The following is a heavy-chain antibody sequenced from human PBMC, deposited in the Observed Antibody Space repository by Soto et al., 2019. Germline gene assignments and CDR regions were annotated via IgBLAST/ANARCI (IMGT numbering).Heavy chain of an antibody. CDR3: AAPYCSGSDYNGFDY. CDR2: IIPIFGTA. V-gene: IGHV1-69*12. CDR1: GGTFSSYA. D-gene: IGHD3-10*01. J-gene: IGHJ4*02. Sequence: QVQLVQSGAEVKKPGSSVKVSCKASGGTFSSYAISWVRQAPGQGLEWMGGIIPIFGTANYEQKFQGRVTITADESTSTASMELSGLRSEDTAVYYCAAPYCSGSDYNGFDYWGQGTLVTVSS.